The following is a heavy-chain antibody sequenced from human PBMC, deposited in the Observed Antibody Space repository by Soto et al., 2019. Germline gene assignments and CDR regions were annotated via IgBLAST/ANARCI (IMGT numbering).Heavy chain of an antibody. CDR1: GFAFSSYA. CDR2: ISYDTTKE. V-gene: IGHV3-30-3*01. D-gene: IGHD2-2*01. CDR3: ARGLTYCSSTTCAETRFDP. J-gene: IGHJ5*02. Sequence: GGSLRLSCAVSGFAFSSYAMHWVRQAPGQGLEWVSTISYDTTKEYYADSVKGRFTISRDNSKSMVFLQMRSLRPDDMAVYYCARGLTYCSSTTCAETRFDPWGQGTLVTVSS.